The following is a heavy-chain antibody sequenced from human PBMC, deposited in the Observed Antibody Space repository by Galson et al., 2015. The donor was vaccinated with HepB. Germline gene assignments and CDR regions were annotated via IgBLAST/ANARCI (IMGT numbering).Heavy chain of an antibody. V-gene: IGHV1-69-2*01. D-gene: IGHD3-16*01. Sequence: VKVSCKVSGYTFTDYYMHWVQQAPGKGLEWMGLVDPEDGETIYAEKFQGRVTITADTSTDTAYMELSSLRSEDTAVYYCATVGKLGVYNWFDPWGQGTLVTVSS. CDR3: ATVGKLGVYNWFDP. CDR2: VDPEDGET. J-gene: IGHJ5*02. CDR1: GYTFTDYY.